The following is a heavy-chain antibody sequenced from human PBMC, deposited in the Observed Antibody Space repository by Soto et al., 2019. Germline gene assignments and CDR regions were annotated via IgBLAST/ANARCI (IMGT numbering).Heavy chain of an antibody. J-gene: IGHJ6*02. V-gene: IGHV3-23*01. Sequence: GESLKISCAASGFTFSSYAMSWVRQAPGKGLEWVSAISGSGGSTYYADSVKGRFTISSDNSKNTLYLQMNSLRAEDTAVYYCAKDRDSLRFSRYYYYGMDVWGQGTTVTVSS. D-gene: IGHD3-3*01. CDR2: ISGSGGST. CDR1: GFTFSSYA. CDR3: AKDRDSLRFSRYYYYGMDV.